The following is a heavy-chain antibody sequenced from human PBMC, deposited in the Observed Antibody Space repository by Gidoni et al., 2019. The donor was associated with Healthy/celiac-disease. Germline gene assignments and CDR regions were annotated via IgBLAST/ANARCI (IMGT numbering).Heavy chain of an antibody. CDR2: IYYSGST. CDR3: ATHTYYYDSSGYYYAYFFDY. J-gene: IGHJ4*02. Sequence: QLQLQESGPGLVKPSETLSLTCTVSGGSISSSSYYWGWIRQPPGKGLEWIGSIYYSGSTYYNPSLKSRVTISVDTSKNQFSLKLSSVTAADTAVYYCATHTYYYDSSGYYYAYFFDYWGQGTLVTVSS. V-gene: IGHV4-39*01. CDR1: GGSISSSSYY. D-gene: IGHD3-22*01.